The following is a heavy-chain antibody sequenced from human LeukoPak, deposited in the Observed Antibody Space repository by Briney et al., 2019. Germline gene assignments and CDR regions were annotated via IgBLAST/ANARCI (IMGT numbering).Heavy chain of an antibody. Sequence: VASVKVSCKASGYTFINHGVTWVRQAPGQGLEWMGRITVYNGDTKSAQKFQGRVTMTADTSTNTAYMELRSLRSDDTAVYYCARDAQPTDWNPETMVDYWGQGTLVTVSS. D-gene: IGHD1-1*01. CDR1: GYTFINHG. CDR2: ITVYNGDT. V-gene: IGHV1-18*01. CDR3: ARDAQPTDWNPETMVDY. J-gene: IGHJ4*02.